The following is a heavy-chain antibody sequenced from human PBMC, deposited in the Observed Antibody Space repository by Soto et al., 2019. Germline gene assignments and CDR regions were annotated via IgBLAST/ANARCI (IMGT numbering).Heavy chain of an antibody. V-gene: IGHV2-5*02. CDR3: AHRSATDGGAFGF. CDR1: GFSLSTRGVG. D-gene: IGHD1-26*01. Sequence: QITLRESGPTLVKPTKTLPLICTFSGFSLSTRGVGVGWIRQPPGKALELVALVFWDDVKRYSTLLKNRVTITKDTSKNQVVLTMTNMDPVDTGTYYCAHRSATDGGAFGFWGQVPLVTVAS. CDR2: VFWDDVK. J-gene: IGHJ4*02.